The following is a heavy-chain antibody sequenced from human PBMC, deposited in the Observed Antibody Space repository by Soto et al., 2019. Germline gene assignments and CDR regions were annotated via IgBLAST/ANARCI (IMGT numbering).Heavy chain of an antibody. J-gene: IGHJ6*02. D-gene: IGHD1-26*01. CDR1: GYSFTSYW. CDR3: VRSWRVGAKTSYYGMDV. Sequence: GESLKISCKGSGYSFTSYWIGWVRQMPGKGLEWMGIIYPGDSDTRYSPSFQGQVTISADKSISTAYLQWSSLKASDSAMYYCVRSWRVGAKTSYYGMDVWGQGTTVTVSS. V-gene: IGHV5-51*01. CDR2: IYPGDSDT.